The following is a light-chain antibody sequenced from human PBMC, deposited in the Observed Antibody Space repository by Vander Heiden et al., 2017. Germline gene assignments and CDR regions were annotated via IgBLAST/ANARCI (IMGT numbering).Light chain of an antibody. CDR2: DAY. J-gene: IGKJ1*01. V-gene: IGKV1-5*01. CDR1: QTIHKW. CDR3: QQYYTFPWT. Sequence: DIQMPQSPSPLSTSVEDRVTISCRASQTIHKWLAWYQQKPGKAPELLIYDAYTLQSGVPSRFSGAGSGTEFTLTIRSLQPDDFATYYCQQYYTFPWTFGRGTKVDI.